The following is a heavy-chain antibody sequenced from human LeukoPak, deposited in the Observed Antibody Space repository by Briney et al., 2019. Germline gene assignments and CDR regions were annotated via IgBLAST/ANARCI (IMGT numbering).Heavy chain of an antibody. D-gene: IGHD6-13*01. CDR1: GGTFSSYA. Sequence: GASVKVSCKASGGTFSSYAISWVRQAPGQGLEWMGRIIPTLGIANYAQKFQGRVTITADKSTSTAYMELSSLRSEDTAVYYCARGTAAGKGFFDYWGQGTLVTVSS. J-gene: IGHJ4*02. CDR2: IIPTLGIA. V-gene: IGHV1-69*04. CDR3: ARGTAAGKGFFDY.